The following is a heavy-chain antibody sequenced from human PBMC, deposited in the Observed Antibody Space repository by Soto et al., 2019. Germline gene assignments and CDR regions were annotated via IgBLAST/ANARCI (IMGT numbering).Heavy chain of an antibody. Sequence: SETLSLTCTVSGGSISSGDYYWSWIRQPPGKGLEWIGYIYYSGSTYYNPSLKSRVTISVDTSKNQFSLKLSSVTAADTAVYYCARGDGYCSGGSCYSHNYWGQGTLVTVSS. CDR2: IYYSGST. D-gene: IGHD2-15*01. J-gene: IGHJ4*02. V-gene: IGHV4-30-4*01. CDR3: ARGDGYCSGGSCYSHNY. CDR1: GGSISSGDYY.